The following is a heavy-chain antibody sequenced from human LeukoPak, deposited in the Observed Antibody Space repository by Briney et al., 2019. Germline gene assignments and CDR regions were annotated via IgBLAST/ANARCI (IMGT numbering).Heavy chain of an antibody. J-gene: IGHJ3*02. Sequence: SETLSLTCAVYGGSFSGYYWSWIRQPPGKGLEWIGEINHSGSTNYNPSLKSRVTISVDTSKNQFSLKLSSVTAADTAVYYCARFSGGSCYSNNCAFDIWGQGTMVTVSS. CDR2: INHSGST. CDR3: ARFSGGSCYSNNCAFDI. CDR1: GGSFSGYY. V-gene: IGHV4-34*01. D-gene: IGHD2-15*01.